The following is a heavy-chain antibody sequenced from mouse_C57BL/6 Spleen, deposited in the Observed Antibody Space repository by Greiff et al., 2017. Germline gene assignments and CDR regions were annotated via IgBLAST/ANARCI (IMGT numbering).Heavy chain of an antibody. J-gene: IGHJ2*01. CDR1: GFSLSTFGMG. CDR3: ARIARAFYDYDDGYYVDD. D-gene: IGHD2-4*01. Sequence: QVTLKVSGPGILQPSQTLSLTCSFSGFSLSTFGMGVGWIRQPSGKGLEWLAPIWWDDDKYYNPALKSRLTISKDTSKNQVFLKIANVDTADTATYYWARIARAFYDYDDGYYVDDGGKGTTLTVSA. V-gene: IGHV8-8*01. CDR2: IWWDDDK.